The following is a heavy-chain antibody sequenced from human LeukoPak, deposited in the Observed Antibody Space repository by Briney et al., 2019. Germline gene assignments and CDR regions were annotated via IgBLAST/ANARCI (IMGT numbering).Heavy chain of an antibody. Sequence: SETLSLTCTVSGDSISSYYWSWIRQPPGRGLEWIGYIYYSGSTNYNPSLKSRVTISVDTSKNQFSLKLSSVTAADTAVYYCARAITIFGVATTEFFDYWGQGTLVTVSS. V-gene: IGHV4-59*08. CDR3: ARAITIFGVATTEFFDY. D-gene: IGHD3-3*01. CDR2: IYYSGST. J-gene: IGHJ4*02. CDR1: GDSISSYY.